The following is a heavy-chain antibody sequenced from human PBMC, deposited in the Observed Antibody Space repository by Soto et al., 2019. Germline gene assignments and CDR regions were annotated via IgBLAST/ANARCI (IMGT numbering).Heavy chain of an antibody. Sequence: SETLSLTCTVYGGSFSGHYWSWIRQPPGKGLEWIGEINHSGITNYNPSLKSRVIISVDTSKNQFSLKLSSVTAADTAVYYCARGAIVVVPAATKWFDPLGQVTLVPFST. CDR1: GGSFSGHY. CDR3: ARGAIVVVPAATKWFDP. CDR2: INHSGIT. D-gene: IGHD2-2*01. J-gene: IGHJ5*02. V-gene: IGHV4-34*01.